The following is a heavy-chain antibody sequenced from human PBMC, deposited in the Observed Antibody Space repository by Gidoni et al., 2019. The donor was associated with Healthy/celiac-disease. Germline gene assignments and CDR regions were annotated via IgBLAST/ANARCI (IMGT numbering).Heavy chain of an antibody. CDR1: GGPFSSYA. Sequence: QVQLVQSGAEVKKPGSSVKVSCKASGGPFSSYAISWVRQAPGQGLEWMGGIIPIFGTANYAQKFQGRVTITADKSTSTAYMELSSLRSEDTAVYYSASLTYGGDYYYYGMDVWGQGTTVTVSS. V-gene: IGHV1-69*06. D-gene: IGHD4-17*01. CDR2: IIPIFGTA. CDR3: ASLTYGGDYYYYGMDV. J-gene: IGHJ6*02.